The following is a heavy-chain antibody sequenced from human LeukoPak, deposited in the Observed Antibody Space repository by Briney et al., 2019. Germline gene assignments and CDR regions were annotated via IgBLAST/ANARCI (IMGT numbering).Heavy chain of an antibody. D-gene: IGHD1-14*01. V-gene: IGHV1-8*01. J-gene: IGHJ4*02. CDR3: ARAGTMGPPDLLF. CDR2: MNPNSGNT. Sequence: ASVKVSCKASGYTFTSHDINWVRQATGQGLEWMGWMNPNSGNTGYAQKFQGRVTMTRNTSISTAYMGLSSLRSEDTAVYYCARAGTMGPPDLLFWGQGALVTVSS. CDR1: GYTFTSHD.